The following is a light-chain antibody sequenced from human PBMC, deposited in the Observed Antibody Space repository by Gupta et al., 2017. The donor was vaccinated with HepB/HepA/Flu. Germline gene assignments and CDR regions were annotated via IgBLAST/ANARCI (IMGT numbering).Light chain of an antibody. J-gene: IGLJ2*01. CDR3: QSYDHSSVV. Sequence: NFMLTQPHSVSESPGKTVTISCTGSSGSIASNYVQWYQQRPGSAPTTVIYEDNQRPSGVPDRFSGSIDSSSNSASLTISGLKTADEADYYCQSYDHSSVVFGGGTKLTVL. V-gene: IGLV6-57*02. CDR2: EDN. CDR1: SGSIASNY.